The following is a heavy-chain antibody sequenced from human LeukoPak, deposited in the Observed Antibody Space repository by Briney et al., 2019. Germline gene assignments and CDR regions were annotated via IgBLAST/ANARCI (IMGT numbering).Heavy chain of an antibody. D-gene: IGHD3-22*01. CDR2: ISGSGGST. CDR1: GFTFSSYG. J-gene: IGHJ3*02. CDR3: ARGLFLSGYLDAFDI. V-gene: IGHV3-23*01. Sequence: GGSLRLSCAASGFTFSSYGMSWVRQAPGKGLEWVSAISGSGGSTYYADSVKGRCTISRDNLKNVLHLQMNSLKVEDTALYYCARGLFLSGYLDAFDIWGQGTVVTVSS.